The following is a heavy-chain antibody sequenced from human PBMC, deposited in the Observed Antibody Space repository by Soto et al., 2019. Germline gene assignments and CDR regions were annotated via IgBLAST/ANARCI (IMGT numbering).Heavy chain of an antibody. CDR1: GFSLSDYS. J-gene: IGHJ4*02. D-gene: IGHD1-26*01. CDR3: AGSSDDGRDN. CDR2: ISSSSSFI. Sequence: EVQLVDSGGGLVQPGGSLRLSCAASGFSLSDYSMNWIRQAPGKGLEWVASISSSSSFIHYAESMKGRFTISRDNAKNSLYLQMNSLSAEDTAVYYCAGSSDDGRDNWGQGTLVTVSS. V-gene: IGHV3-21*01.